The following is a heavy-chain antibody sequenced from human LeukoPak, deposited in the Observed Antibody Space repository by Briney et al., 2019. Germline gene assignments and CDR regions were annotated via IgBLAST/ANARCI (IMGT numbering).Heavy chain of an antibody. CDR2: ISSSSSYI. J-gene: IGHJ4*02. D-gene: IGHD4-17*01. V-gene: IGHV3-11*06. Sequence: GGSLRLSCAASGFTFSDYYMSWIRQAPGKGLEWVSSISSSSSYIYYADSVKGRFTISRDNAKNSLYLQMNSLRAEDTAVYYCARGGGDTVTSTFDYWGQGTLVTVSS. CDR3: ARGGGDTVTSTFDY. CDR1: GFTFSDYY.